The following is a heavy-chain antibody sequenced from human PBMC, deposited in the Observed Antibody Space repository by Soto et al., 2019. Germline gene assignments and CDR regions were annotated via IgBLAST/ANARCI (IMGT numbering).Heavy chain of an antibody. CDR1: GYTFTGYY. CDR2: INPNSGGT. V-gene: IGHV1-2*04. Sequence: ASVKVSCKASGYTFTGYYMHWVRQAPGQGLEWMGWINPNSGGTNYAQKFQGWVTMTRDTSISTAYMELSRLRSDDTAVYYCARETIFGGYYFDYWGQGTLVTVSS. D-gene: IGHD3-3*01. CDR3: ARETIFGGYYFDY. J-gene: IGHJ4*02.